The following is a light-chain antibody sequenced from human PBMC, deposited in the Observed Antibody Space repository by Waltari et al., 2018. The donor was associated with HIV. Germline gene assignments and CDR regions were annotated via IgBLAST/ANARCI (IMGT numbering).Light chain of an antibody. V-gene: IGKV3-15*01. CDR1: QSVNDD. Sequence: EIVMTQSPATLSVSPGERVTLSCRASQSVNDDVAWYQQKPGQAPSLLIYDASTRATGVPARFSGSGSGTEFTLTISSLQSEDFAVYYCQQYNNWPPLTFGGGTRVEIK. CDR2: DAS. J-gene: IGKJ4*01. CDR3: QQYNNWPPLT.